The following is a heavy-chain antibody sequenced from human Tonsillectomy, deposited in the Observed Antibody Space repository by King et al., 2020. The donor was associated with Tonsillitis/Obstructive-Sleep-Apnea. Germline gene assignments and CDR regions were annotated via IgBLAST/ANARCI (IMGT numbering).Heavy chain of an antibody. CDR2: IWYDGSNK. V-gene: IGHV3-33*01. Sequence: VQLVESGGGVVQPGRSLRLSCAASGFTFSSYGMHWVRQAPGKGLEWVAVIWYDGSNKYYADSVKGRFTISRDNSKNTLYLQMNSLRAEDTAVYYCVRESWPRLGYCSGGSCPGDAFDIWGQGTMVTVSS. CDR1: GFTFSSYG. J-gene: IGHJ3*02. D-gene: IGHD2-15*01. CDR3: VRESWPRLGYCSGGSCPGDAFDI.